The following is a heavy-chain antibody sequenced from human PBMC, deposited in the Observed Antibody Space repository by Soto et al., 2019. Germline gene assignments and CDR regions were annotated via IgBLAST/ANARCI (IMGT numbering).Heavy chain of an antibody. V-gene: IGHV3-7*04. D-gene: IGHD2-2*01. CDR1: GFTFSSNW. J-gene: IGHJ4*03. CDR2: IRQDGSEI. CDR3: AREVVVSRGASYFGY. Sequence: GGSLRLSCVGSGFTFSSNWMTWVRQAPGKGLEWVANIRQDGSEINYVESVKGRFTISRDNTKNSLYLQMNSLIAEDPAIYYCAREVVVSRGASYFGYWG.